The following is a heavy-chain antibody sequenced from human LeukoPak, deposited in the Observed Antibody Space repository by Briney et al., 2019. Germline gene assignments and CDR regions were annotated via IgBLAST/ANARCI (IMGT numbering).Heavy chain of an antibody. V-gene: IGHV3-11*04. Sequence: GGSLRLSCAASGFTFSDYYMSWIRQAPGKGLEWVSYISSSGTTTYYADSVKGRFTISSDKATNSVYLQMNSLRAEDTAVYYCAREVVTQAIYSGYDAFEIWGQGTMVTVSS. J-gene: IGHJ3*02. D-gene: IGHD5-12*01. CDR1: GFTFSDYY. CDR2: ISSSGTTT. CDR3: AREVVTQAIYSGYDAFEI.